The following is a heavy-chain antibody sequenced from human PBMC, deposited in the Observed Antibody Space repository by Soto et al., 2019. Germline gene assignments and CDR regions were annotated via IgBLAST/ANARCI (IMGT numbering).Heavy chain of an antibody. CDR3: TRDPDIVVVPAAIPYYHYGMDV. CDR2: IRSKAYGGTT. D-gene: IGHD2-2*01. Sequence: GSLRLSCTASVFTFGDYAMSWFRQAPGKGLEWVGFIRSKAYGGTTEYAASVKGRFTISRDDSKSIAYLQMNSLKTEDTAVYYCTRDPDIVVVPAAIPYYHYGMDVWGQGTTVTVSS. CDR1: VFTFGDYA. J-gene: IGHJ6*02. V-gene: IGHV3-49*03.